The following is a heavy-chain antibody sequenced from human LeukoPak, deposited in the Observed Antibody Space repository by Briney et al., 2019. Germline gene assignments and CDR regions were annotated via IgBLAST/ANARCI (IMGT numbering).Heavy chain of an antibody. V-gene: IGHV3-7*01. D-gene: IGHD4/OR15-4a*01. Sequence: GGSLRLSCVASGFTFGKYWMSWVRQAPGKGLEWVANIKLDGSEKNYVDSVKGRFTISRDNTKNSLYLQMNSLRAEDTAVYYCARGANFDYWGQGTLVTVSS. CDR1: GFTFGKYW. CDR3: ARGANFDY. CDR2: IKLDGSEK. J-gene: IGHJ4*02.